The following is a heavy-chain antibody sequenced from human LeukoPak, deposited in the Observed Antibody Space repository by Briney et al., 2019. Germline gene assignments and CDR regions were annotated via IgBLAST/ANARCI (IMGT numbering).Heavy chain of an antibody. V-gene: IGHV1-2*02. CDR2: INPNSGGT. CDR1: GYTFTGYY. Sequence: ASVKVSFKASGYTFTGYYMHWVRQAPGQGLEWMGWINPNSGGTNYAQKFQGRVTMTRDTSISTAYMELSRLRSDDTAVYYCARARYYYGSENLYVSWFDPWGQGTLVTVSS. D-gene: IGHD3-10*01. CDR3: ARARYYYGSENLYVSWFDP. J-gene: IGHJ5*02.